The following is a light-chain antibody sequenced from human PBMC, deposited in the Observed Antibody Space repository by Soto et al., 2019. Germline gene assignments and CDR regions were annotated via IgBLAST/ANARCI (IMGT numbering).Light chain of an antibody. J-gene: IGKJ4*01. CDR1: RXXYXX. CDR2: GAS. Sequence: IQMTQSPSSLSASVGXXXTITCRASRXXYXXXHWYQQKPGKAPKLLVFGASTLYNGVPSRFRGSTSGSGFTDYSLTIASLQPEDFATYYCQHTYDTPAFGGGTTVQVK. V-gene: IGKV1-39*01. CDR3: QHTYDTPA.